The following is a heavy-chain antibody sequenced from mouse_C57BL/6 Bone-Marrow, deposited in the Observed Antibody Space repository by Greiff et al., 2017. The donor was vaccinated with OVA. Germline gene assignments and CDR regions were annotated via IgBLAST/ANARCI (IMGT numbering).Heavy chain of an antibody. Sequence: EVKLVESGGGLVKPGGSLKLSCAASGFTFSSYAMSWVRQTPEKRLEWVATISDGGSYTYYPDNVKGRFTISRDNAKNNLYLQMSHLKSEDTAMYYCARAFYYGYVYYAMDYWGQGTSVTVSS. CDR3: ARAFYYGYVYYAMDY. D-gene: IGHD2-2*01. CDR2: ISDGGSYT. CDR1: GFTFSSYA. V-gene: IGHV5-4*03. J-gene: IGHJ4*01.